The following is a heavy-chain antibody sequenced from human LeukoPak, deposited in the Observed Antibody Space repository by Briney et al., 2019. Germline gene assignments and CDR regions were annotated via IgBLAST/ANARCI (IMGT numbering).Heavy chain of an antibody. CDR1: GFTFDDYT. CDR3: AKDLMWGKGGLLLTTSLDY. D-gene: IGHD3-22*01. V-gene: IGHV3-43*01. J-gene: IGHJ4*02. Sequence: PGGSLRLSCAASGFTFDDYTMHWVRQAPGKGLEWVSLISWDGGSTYYADSVKGRFTISRDNRKNSLYLQMNSLSTEDTALYYCAKDLMWGKGGLLLTTSLDYWGQGTLVTVSS. CDR2: ISWDGGST.